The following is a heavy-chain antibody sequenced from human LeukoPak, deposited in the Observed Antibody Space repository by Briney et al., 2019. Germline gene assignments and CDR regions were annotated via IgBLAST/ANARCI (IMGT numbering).Heavy chain of an antibody. V-gene: IGHV3-7*01. CDR2: VKQDGSEK. Sequence: GGSLRLSCAASGFTFSDYWMSWVRQAPEKGLEWVANVKQDGSEKYYVDSVKGRFTISRDNAKNSLYLEMNSLRVEDTAVYYCVRETTVVTDTAWFDPWGQGTLVTVSS. J-gene: IGHJ5*02. CDR3: VRETTVVTDTAWFDP. CDR1: GFTFSDYW. D-gene: IGHD4-23*01.